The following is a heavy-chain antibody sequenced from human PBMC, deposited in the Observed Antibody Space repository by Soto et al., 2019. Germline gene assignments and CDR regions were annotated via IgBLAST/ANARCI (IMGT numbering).Heavy chain of an antibody. CDR3: ARVAREQHVDY. V-gene: IGHV3-13*01. CDR2: IGTAGDT. D-gene: IGHD6-13*01. CDR1: GFTFSSYD. J-gene: IGHJ4*02. Sequence: GGSLRLSCAASGFTFSSYDMHWVRQATGKGLEWVSAIGTAGDTYYPGSVKGRFTISRENAKNSLYLQMNSLRAEDTAVYYCARVAREQHVDYWGQGTLVTVSS.